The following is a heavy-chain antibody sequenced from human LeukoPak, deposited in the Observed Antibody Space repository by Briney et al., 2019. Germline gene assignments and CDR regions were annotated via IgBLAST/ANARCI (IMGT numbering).Heavy chain of an antibody. Sequence: GGSLRLSCTASGFTFGDYAMSWFRQAPGKGLEWVGFIRSKAYGGTTEYAASVKGRFTISRDDSKSIAYLQMNSLKTEDTAAYYCTRDNLQYYDFWSGYPIPLYYYYMDVWGKGTTVTVSS. V-gene: IGHV3-49*03. J-gene: IGHJ6*03. CDR2: IRSKAYGGTT. D-gene: IGHD3-3*01. CDR1: GFTFGDYA. CDR3: TRDNLQYYDFWSGYPIPLYYYYMDV.